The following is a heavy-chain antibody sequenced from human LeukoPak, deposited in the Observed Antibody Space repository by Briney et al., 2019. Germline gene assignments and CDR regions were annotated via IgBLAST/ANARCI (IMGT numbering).Heavy chain of an antibody. V-gene: IGHV3-30*02. CDR2: IRYDGSNK. D-gene: IGHD6-19*01. CDR3: AKDNVRWYSSGGGVVDY. CDR1: GFTFSNYG. Sequence: PGGSLRLSCAASGFTFSNYGIHWVRQAPGKGLEWVAFIRYDGSNKYYADSVKGRFTISRDNSKNTLYLQMNSLRAEDAAVYYCAKDNVRWYSSGGGVVDYWGQGTLVTVSS. J-gene: IGHJ4*02.